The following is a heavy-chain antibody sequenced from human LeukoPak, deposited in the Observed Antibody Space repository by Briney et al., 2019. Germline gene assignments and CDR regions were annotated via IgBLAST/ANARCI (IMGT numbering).Heavy chain of an antibody. CDR1: GGSITSYH. D-gene: IGHD5-18*01. Sequence: SETLSLTCTVSGGSITSYHWSWIRQPAGKGLEWIGRIYTSGSTSYNPSLKSRVTMSVDTSKNQFSLKLSSVTAADTAVYYCARDGLYSYGYSCFDYWGQGTLVTVSS. J-gene: IGHJ4*02. V-gene: IGHV4-4*07. CDR2: IYTSGST. CDR3: ARDGLYSYGYSCFDY.